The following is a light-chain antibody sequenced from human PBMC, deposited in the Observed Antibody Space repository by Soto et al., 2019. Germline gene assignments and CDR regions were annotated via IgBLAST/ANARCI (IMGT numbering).Light chain of an antibody. CDR2: EVS. CDR1: SSDVGGYNY. CDR3: SSYAASNNLGV. Sequence: QSALTQPPSASGSPGQSVTISCIGTSSDVGGYNYVSWYQQHPGKAPKLMIYEVSQRPSGVPDRFSGSKSGNTASLTVSGLQAADEADYYCSSYAASNNLGVFGGGTKLTVL. V-gene: IGLV2-8*01. J-gene: IGLJ2*01.